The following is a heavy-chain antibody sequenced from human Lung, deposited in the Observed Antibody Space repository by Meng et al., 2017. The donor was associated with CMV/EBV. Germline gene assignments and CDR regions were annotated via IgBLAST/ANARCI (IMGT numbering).Heavy chain of an antibody. Sequence: SXTXSLXCTVSGGSVSSGLYYWTWLRQPPGKGLEWIGYISYIGITNYNASLKSRVTISVDTSKNQFSLKLSSVTAADSAVYYCARDILEHNAFDMWGQGTXVTVSS. V-gene: IGHV4-61*01. CDR2: ISYIGIT. D-gene: IGHD1/OR15-1a*01. CDR3: ARDILEHNAFDM. CDR1: GGSVSSGLYY. J-gene: IGHJ3*02.